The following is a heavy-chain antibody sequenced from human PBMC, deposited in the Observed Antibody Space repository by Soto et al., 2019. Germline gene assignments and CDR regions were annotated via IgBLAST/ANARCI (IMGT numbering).Heavy chain of an antibody. CDR1: GFTFSSYA. CDR2: ISYDGSNK. D-gene: IGHD3-10*01. CDR3: ARGAMVRGVTPSTHDY. Sequence: TGGSLRLSCAASGFTFSSYAMHWVRQAPGKGLEWVAVISYDGSNKYYADSVKGRFTISRDNSKNTLYLQMNSLRAEDTAVYYCARGAMVRGVTPSTHDYWGQGTLVTVSS. J-gene: IGHJ4*02. V-gene: IGHV3-30-3*01.